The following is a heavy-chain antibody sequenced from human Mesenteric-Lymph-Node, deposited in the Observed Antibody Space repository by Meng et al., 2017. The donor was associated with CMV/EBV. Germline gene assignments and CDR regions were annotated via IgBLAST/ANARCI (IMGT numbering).Heavy chain of an antibody. D-gene: IGHD2-15*01. CDR3: ARGDRRYFDY. J-gene: IGHJ4*02. V-gene: IGHV3-74*01. CDR1: GFSFSDYW. CDR2: INSDGSST. Sequence: GESLKISCAASGFSFSDYWMSWVRQAPGKGLVWVSRINSDGSSTSYADSVKGRFTISRDNAKNTLYLQMNSLRAEDTAVYYCARGDRRYFDYWGQGTLVTVSS.